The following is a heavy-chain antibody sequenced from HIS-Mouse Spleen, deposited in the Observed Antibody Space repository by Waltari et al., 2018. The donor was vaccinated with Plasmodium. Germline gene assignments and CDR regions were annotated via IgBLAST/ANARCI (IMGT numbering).Heavy chain of an antibody. CDR2: IYYSGRT. CDR1: GGSISSSSYY. J-gene: IGHJ4*02. V-gene: IGHV4-39*07. Sequence: QLQLQESGPGLVKPSETLSLTCTVSGGSISSSSYYWGWIRQPPGKGLEWIGSIYYSGRTFYHPSLKSRVTISVDTSKNQFSLKLSSVTAADTAVYYCARDRITGTSYFDYWGQGTLVTVSS. CDR3: ARDRITGTSYFDY. D-gene: IGHD1-7*01.